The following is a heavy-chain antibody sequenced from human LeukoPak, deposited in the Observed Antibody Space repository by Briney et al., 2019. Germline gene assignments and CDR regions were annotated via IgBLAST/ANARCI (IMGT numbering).Heavy chain of an antibody. CDR2: IKEDGSEQ. Sequence: GGSLRLSCEGSGFTFSSYWITWVRQAPGKGLEWVANIKEDGSEQYSVESVKGRFTISRDNAKNSLYLQMNSLRAEDMAFYYCAKSFRPYESSGHLEDWGQGTLVTVSS. CDR3: AKSFRPYESSGHLED. V-gene: IGHV3-7*05. J-gene: IGHJ4*02. D-gene: IGHD3-22*01. CDR1: GFTFSSYW.